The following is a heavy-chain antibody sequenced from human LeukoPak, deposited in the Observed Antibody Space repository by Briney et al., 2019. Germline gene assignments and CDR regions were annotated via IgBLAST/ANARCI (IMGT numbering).Heavy chain of an antibody. CDR3: AKDRLGISYAFDL. CDR2: ISYDGSNK. V-gene: IGHV3-30-3*01. Sequence: GGSLRLSCAASGFTFSSYAMHWVRQAPGKGLEWVAVISYDGSNKYYADSVKGRFTISRDNSKNTLYLQMNSLRAEDTAVYYCAKDRLGISYAFDLWGQGTTVAVSS. CDR1: GFTFSSYA. D-gene: IGHD3-16*01. J-gene: IGHJ3*01.